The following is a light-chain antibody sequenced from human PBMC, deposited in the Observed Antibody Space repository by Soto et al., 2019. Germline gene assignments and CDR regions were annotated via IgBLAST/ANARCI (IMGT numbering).Light chain of an antibody. CDR2: DVT. J-gene: IGLJ7*01. V-gene: IGLV2-11*01. Sequence: QSALTQPRSVSGSPGQSVTISCTGTSSDVGGYRYVSWYQQHPGKAPKLMMYDVTTRPSGIPDRVSGSKSGNTASLTTSGLQAEDEADYWGSSCGGSYSFVFGG. CDR3: SSCGGSYSFV. CDR1: SSDVGGYRY.